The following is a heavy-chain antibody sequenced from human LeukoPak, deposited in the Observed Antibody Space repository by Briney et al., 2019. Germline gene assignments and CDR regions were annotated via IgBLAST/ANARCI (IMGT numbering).Heavy chain of an antibody. CDR2: IWYDGSNK. CDR3: ARTLALYGSGSFFDF. Sequence: GRSLRLSCAASGFTFSSYGMHWVRQAPGKGLEWVAVIWYDGSNKFYADSVKGRFTISRDNSKNTLYLQMNSLRAEDTAVYYCARTLALYGSGSFFDFWGQGTLVTVSS. V-gene: IGHV3-33*01. CDR1: GFTFSSYG. D-gene: IGHD3-10*01. J-gene: IGHJ4*02.